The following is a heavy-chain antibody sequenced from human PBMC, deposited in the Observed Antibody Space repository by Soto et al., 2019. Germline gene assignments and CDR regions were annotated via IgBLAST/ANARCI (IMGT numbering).Heavy chain of an antibody. CDR3: ARLDYGSGTPHFDV. J-gene: IGHJ4*02. D-gene: IGHD3-10*01. Sequence: PGESLKISCKGSGYSFTSYWISWVRQMPGKGLEWMAMIFPDDSDTRYSPSFQGRVTISVDKSTSTASLQWHSLEASDTAMYYCARLDYGSGTPHFDVWGQGTQVTVSS. CDR1: GYSFTSYW. V-gene: IGHV5-51*01. CDR2: IFPDDSDT.